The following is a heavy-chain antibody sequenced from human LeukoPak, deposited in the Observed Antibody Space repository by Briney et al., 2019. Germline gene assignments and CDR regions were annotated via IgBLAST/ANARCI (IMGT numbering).Heavy chain of an antibody. CDR1: GYTFTSYG. CDR2: ISAYNGNT. D-gene: IGHD3-22*01. Sequence: ASVKVSCKASGYTFTSYGISWVRQAPGQGLEWMGWISAYNGNTNYAQKLQGRVTMTTDTSTSTAYMELRSLRSDDTAVYYCARDRPENTMIVVVITSMDYWGQGTLVTVSS. V-gene: IGHV1-18*01. J-gene: IGHJ4*02. CDR3: ARDRPENTMIVVVITSMDY.